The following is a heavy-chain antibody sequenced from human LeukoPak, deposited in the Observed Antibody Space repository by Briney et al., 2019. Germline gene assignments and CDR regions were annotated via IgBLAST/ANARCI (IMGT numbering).Heavy chain of an antibody. J-gene: IGHJ6*03. V-gene: IGHV4-59*11. Sequence: SETLSLTCTVSGVSINSHYWSWIRQPPGKGLEWIGFIYDSGSANYKSSLESRVTMTVDTSKDQFSLKLNSVTAADTAVYYCARVLQNYYHLDVWGKGTTVTVSS. CDR1: GVSINSHY. CDR3: ARVLQNYYHLDV. D-gene: IGHD3-3*01. CDR2: IYDSGSA.